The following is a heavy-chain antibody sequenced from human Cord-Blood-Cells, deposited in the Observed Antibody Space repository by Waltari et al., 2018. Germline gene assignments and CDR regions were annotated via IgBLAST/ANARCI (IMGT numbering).Heavy chain of an antibody. CDR2: IYYSGST. CDR3: ATVLDYSNYFDY. Sequence: QLQLQESGPGLVKPSETLSLTCPVSGGSISSSSYYWGWIRQPPGKGLEWIGSIYYSGSTYYNPSLKSRVTISVDTSKNQFSLKLSSVTAADTAVYYCATVLDYSNYFDYWGQGTLVTVSS. D-gene: IGHD4-4*01. J-gene: IGHJ4*02. CDR1: GGSISSSSYY. V-gene: IGHV4-39*01.